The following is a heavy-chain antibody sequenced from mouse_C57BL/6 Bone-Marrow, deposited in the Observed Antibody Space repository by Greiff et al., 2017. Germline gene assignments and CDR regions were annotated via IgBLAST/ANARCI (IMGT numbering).Heavy chain of an antibody. J-gene: IGHJ1*03. CDR2: INYDGSST. CDR1: GFTFSDYY. D-gene: IGHD2-14*01. CDR3: ARDGVRPWYFDV. V-gene: IGHV5-16*01. Sequence: EVKLVESEGGLVQPGSSMKLSCTASGFTFSDYYMAWVRQVPEKGLEWVANINYDGSSTYYLDSLKSRFIISRDNAKNILYLQMRSLKSEDTATYYCARDGVRPWYFDVWGTGTTVTVSS.